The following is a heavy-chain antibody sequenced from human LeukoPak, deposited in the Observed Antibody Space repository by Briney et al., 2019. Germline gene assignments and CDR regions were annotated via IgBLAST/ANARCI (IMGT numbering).Heavy chain of an antibody. CDR2: IYYSGST. D-gene: IGHD3-22*01. CDR1: GGSISSYY. J-gene: IGHJ4*02. CDR3: ARAARPYDSSGYYFDY. Sequence: SETLSLTCTVSGGSISSYYWSWIRQPPGKGLEWIGYIYYSGSTNYNPSLKSRVTISVDTSKNQFSLKLSSVTAADTAVYYCARAARPYDSSGYYFDYWGQGTLVTVSS. V-gene: IGHV4-59*08.